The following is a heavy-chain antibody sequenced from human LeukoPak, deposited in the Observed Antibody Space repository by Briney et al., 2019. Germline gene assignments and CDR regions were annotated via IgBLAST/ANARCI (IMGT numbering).Heavy chain of an antibody. CDR2: INHSGST. J-gene: IGHJ4*02. CDR3: ARGGIAAAGNDFDY. CDR1: GGSFSGYY. V-gene: IGHV4-34*01. D-gene: IGHD6-13*01. Sequence: SETLSLTCAVYGGSFSGYYWSWIRQPPGKGLEWIGEINHSGSTNYNPSLKSRVTISVDTSKNQFSLKLSSVTAADTAVYYCARGGIAAAGNDFDYWGQGTLVTVSS.